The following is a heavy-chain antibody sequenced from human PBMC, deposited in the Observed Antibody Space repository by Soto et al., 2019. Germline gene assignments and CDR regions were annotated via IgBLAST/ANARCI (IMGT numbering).Heavy chain of an antibody. V-gene: IGHV3-23*01. J-gene: IGHJ5*02. CDR1: GFTFGSYA. Sequence: GGSLRLSCAASGFTFGSYAISWVRQAPRRGLEWVSTVSGSGGNTYYADSVTGRFTISRDNSKNTVYLQMNSLRVEDTAVYFCVPGEKRRGITWSSWFDPWGQGTLVTVSS. CDR2: VSGSGGNT. D-gene: IGHD6-13*01. CDR3: VPGEKRRGITWSSWFDP.